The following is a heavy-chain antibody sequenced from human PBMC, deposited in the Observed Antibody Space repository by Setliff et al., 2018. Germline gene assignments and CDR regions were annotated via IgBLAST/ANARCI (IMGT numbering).Heavy chain of an antibody. Sequence: SETLSLTCTVSGGSISNSTFYWGWIRQPPGKGLEWIGSINYYGSIFDDGTTYSTYYNPSLKGRATISIDTSKSQFSLKLSSMTAADTALYYCARNPDFLQYSFDLWGRGTLVTVSS. D-gene: IGHD5-12*01. CDR2: INYYGSIFDDGTTYST. CDR1: GGSISNSTFY. J-gene: IGHJ2*01. V-gene: IGHV4-39*07. CDR3: ARNPDFLQYSFDL.